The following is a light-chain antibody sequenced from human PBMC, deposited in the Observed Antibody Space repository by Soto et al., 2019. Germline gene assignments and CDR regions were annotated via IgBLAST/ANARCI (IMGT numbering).Light chain of an antibody. V-gene: IGKV1-13*02. Sequence: AIPLTQSPSSLSASVGDRVTITCRASQGISSALAWYQQKPGKAPKLLIYDASSLESGVPSRFSGSGSGTDFTLTISNLQPEDFATYYCQQFNSYPFTFGPGTKVDIK. J-gene: IGKJ3*01. CDR3: QQFNSYPFT. CDR1: QGISSA. CDR2: DAS.